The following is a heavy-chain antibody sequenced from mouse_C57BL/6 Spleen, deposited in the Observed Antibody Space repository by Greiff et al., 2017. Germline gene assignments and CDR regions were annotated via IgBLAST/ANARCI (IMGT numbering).Heavy chain of an antibody. Sequence: VQLQESGPELVKPGASVKISCKASGYAFSSSWMNWVKQRPGKGLEWIGRIYPGDGDTNYNGKFKGKATLTADKSSSTAYMQLSSLTSEDSAVYFCARNWDPDYFDYWGQGTTLTVSS. D-gene: IGHD4-1*01. CDR2: IYPGDGDT. CDR3: ARNWDPDYFDY. V-gene: IGHV1-82*01. CDR1: GYAFSSSW. J-gene: IGHJ2*01.